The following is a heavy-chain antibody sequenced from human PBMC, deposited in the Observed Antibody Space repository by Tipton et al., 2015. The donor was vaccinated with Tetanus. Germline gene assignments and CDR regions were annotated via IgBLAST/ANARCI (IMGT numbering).Heavy chain of an antibody. D-gene: IGHD3-10*01. J-gene: IGHJ4*02. CDR3: TKDRSDWGSGSYGFDY. CDR1: GFTFTYYW. CDR2: INNDGSSA. V-gene: IGHV3-74*01. Sequence: SLRLSCEASGFTFTYYWMHWVRQVPGKGVVWVARINNDGSSAAYADSVKGRFTISRDNAKDSLDLQMNSLRAEDTALYYCTKDRSDWGSGSYGFDYWGQGTLVAVSS.